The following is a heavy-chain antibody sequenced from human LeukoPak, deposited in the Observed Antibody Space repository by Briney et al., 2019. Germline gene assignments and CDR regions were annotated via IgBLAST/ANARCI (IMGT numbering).Heavy chain of an antibody. D-gene: IGHD3-9*01. CDR3: ARDQDISTGYYHYYYGMDV. CDR2: IYHSGST. V-gene: IGHV4-38-2*02. Sequence: PSETLSLTCTVSGYSISSGYYWGWIRQPPGKGLEWIGSIYHSGSTYYNPSLKSRVTISVDTSKNQFSLKLSSVTAADTAVYYCARDQDISTGYYHYYYGMDVWGQGTTVTVSS. CDR1: GYSISSGYY. J-gene: IGHJ6*02.